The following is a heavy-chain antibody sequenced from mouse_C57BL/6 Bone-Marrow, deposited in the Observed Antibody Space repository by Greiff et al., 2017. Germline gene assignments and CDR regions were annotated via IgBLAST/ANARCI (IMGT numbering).Heavy chain of an antibody. CDR1: GFSLTSYG. Sequence: VKLVESGPGLVQPSQSLSITCTVSGFSLTSYGVHWVRQSPGKGLEWLGVIWSGGSTDYNAAFISRLSISKDNSKSPVFFKMNSLQADDTAIYYCARTPHYYGSRGYAMDYWGQGTSVTVSS. V-gene: IGHV2-2*01. CDR3: ARTPHYYGSRGYAMDY. J-gene: IGHJ4*01. CDR2: IWSGGST. D-gene: IGHD1-1*01.